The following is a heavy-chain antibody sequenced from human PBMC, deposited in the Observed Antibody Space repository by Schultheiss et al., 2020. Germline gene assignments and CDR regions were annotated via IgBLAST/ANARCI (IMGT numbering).Heavy chain of an antibody. V-gene: IGHV1-46*01. J-gene: IGHJ6*02. Sequence: AAVKVSCKASGYTFTSYYMHWVRQAPRQGLEWMGIINPSGGSTSYAQKFQGRVTMTRDTSTSTVYMELSSLRSEDTAVYYCARNGAPPYGMDVWGQGTTVTVSS. D-gene: IGHD2-8*01. CDR3: ARNGAPPYGMDV. CDR2: INPSGGST. CDR1: GYTFTSYY.